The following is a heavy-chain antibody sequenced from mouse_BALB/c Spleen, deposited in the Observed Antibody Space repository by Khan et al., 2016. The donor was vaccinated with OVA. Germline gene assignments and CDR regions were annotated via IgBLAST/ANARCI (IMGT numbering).Heavy chain of an antibody. Sequence: QVQLKESGPGLVAPSQSLSITCTVSGFSLTSYGVHWVRQPPGKGLEWLGVIWAGGSTTYNSALMTRLSISKENSRSQVFLKMNCLRTDDTAMYYCARLEDIWGQGTTLTVSS. D-gene: IGHD1-3*01. CDR1: GFSLTSYG. V-gene: IGHV2-9*02. J-gene: IGHJ2*01. CDR3: ARLEDI. CDR2: IWAGGST.